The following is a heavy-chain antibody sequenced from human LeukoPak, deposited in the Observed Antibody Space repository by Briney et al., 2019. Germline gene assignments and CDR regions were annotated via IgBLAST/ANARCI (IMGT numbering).Heavy chain of an antibody. V-gene: IGHV3-11*01. Sequence: GGSLRLSCAASGFTFSDYYMSWIRQAPGKGLGWVSYISSSGSTIYYADSVKGRFTISRDNAKNSLYLQMSSLRAEDTAVYYCARDDFWSGYLRYWGQGTLVTVSS. CDR3: ARDDFWSGYLRY. D-gene: IGHD3-3*01. CDR2: ISSSGSTI. J-gene: IGHJ4*02. CDR1: GFTFSDYY.